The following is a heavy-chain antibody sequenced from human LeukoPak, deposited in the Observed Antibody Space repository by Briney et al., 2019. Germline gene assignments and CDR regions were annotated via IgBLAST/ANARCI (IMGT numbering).Heavy chain of an antibody. V-gene: IGHV3-30*02. J-gene: IGHJ5*02. Sequence: GGSLRLSCAASGFTFSSYGMHWVRQAPGKGLEWVAVIWYDGSNKYYADSVKGRFTISRDNSKNTLYLQMNSLRAEDTAVYYCAKDAGWYGLNNWFDPWGQGTLVTVSS. CDR2: IWYDGSNK. D-gene: IGHD6-19*01. CDR1: GFTFSSYG. CDR3: AKDAGWYGLNNWFDP.